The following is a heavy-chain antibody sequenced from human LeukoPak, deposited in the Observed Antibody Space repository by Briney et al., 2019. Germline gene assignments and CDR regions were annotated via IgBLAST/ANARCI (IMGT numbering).Heavy chain of an antibody. CDR3: ARAVYGSGSCMDV. V-gene: IGHV3-74*01. CDR1: GFTFSSYW. CDR2: INTGGSST. D-gene: IGHD3-10*01. Sequence: GGSLRLSCAASGFTFSSYWMHWVRQAPGKGLVWVSRINTGGSSTNYADSVKGRFTISRDNAKNTLYLQMNSLRAEDTAEYYCARAVYGSGSCMDVWGKGTTVTVSS. J-gene: IGHJ6*03.